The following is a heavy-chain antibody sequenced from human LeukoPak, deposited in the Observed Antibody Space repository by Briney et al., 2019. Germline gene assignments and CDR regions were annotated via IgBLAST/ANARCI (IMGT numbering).Heavy chain of an antibody. Sequence: GGSLRLSCAASGFTFSTYIMNWVRQTPGKGLEWVSSIGTSTSYIYYADSVKGRFTISRDNAKNSLYLQMNSLRAEDTAVYYCARGGPGRSLTIVPERTKYYMDVWGKGATVTVSS. CDR1: GFTFSTYI. J-gene: IGHJ6*03. V-gene: IGHV3-21*01. CDR3: ARGGPGRSLTIVPERTKYYMDV. D-gene: IGHD1-26*01. CDR2: IGTSTSYI.